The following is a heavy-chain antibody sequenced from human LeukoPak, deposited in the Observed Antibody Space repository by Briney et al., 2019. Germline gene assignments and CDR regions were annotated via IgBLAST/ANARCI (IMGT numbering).Heavy chain of an antibody. CDR3: AKLVVVIPDAFDI. V-gene: IGHV3-23*01. CDR2: ISGSGGST. Sequence: GGSLRLSCAAYGFTFSSYAMSWVRQAPGKGLEWVSAISGSGGSTYYADSVKGRFTISRDNSKNTLYLQMNSLRAEDTAVYYCAKLVVVIPDAFDIWGQGTMVTVSS. J-gene: IGHJ3*02. CDR1: GFTFSSYA. D-gene: IGHD2-21*01.